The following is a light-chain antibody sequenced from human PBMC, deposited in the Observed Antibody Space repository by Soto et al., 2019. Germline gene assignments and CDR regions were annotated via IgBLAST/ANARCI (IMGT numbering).Light chain of an antibody. Sequence: QSALTQPRSVSGSPGQSVTISCTGTSTDVGAYNYVSWYQQYPGKAPKLMIYDVSNRPSGVPDRFSGSKSGNTASLTISGLQAEDEADYYCCSYAANYTLVFGGGTKLTVL. CDR3: CSYAANYTLV. J-gene: IGLJ2*01. CDR1: STDVGAYNY. CDR2: DVS. V-gene: IGLV2-11*01.